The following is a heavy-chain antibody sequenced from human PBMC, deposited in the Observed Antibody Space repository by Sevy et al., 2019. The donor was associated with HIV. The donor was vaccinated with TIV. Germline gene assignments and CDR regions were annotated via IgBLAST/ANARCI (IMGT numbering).Heavy chain of an antibody. CDR2: ITFDVRNK. CDR1: GFIFRDYG. V-gene: IGHV3-30*02. Sequence: GGSLRLSCAASGFIFRDYGMHWVRQAPGKGLEWVTFITFDVRNKNYGDSVRGRFTISRDNAKNTLYVQMNSLRDEDTAVYYCAKESLVRGIKTEAFDIWGQGTMVTVSS. J-gene: IGHJ3*02. CDR3: AKESLVRGIKTEAFDI. D-gene: IGHD3-10*01.